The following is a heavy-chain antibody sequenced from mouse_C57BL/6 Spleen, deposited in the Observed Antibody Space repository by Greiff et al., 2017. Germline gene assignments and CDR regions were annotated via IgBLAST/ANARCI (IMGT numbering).Heavy chain of an antibody. CDR2: INPSNGGT. J-gene: IGHJ2*01. Sequence: QVQLQQPGTELVKPGASVKLSCKASGYTFTSYWMHWVKQRPGQGLEWIGNINPSNGGTNYNETFKSKDTLTVDKSSSTAYMQLSSLTSEDSAVYYCARKDHDGSSPFDYWGKGTTLTVSS. D-gene: IGHD1-1*01. CDR3: ARKDHDGSSPFDY. V-gene: IGHV1-53*01. CDR1: GYTFTSYW.